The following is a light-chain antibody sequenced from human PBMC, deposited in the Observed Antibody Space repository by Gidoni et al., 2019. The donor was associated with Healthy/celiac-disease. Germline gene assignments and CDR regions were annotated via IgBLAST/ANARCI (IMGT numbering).Light chain of an antibody. CDR2: KAS. Sequence: DIQMTQSPSTLSASVGDRVTITCRASQSISSWLAWYQQKPGKAPKLLIYKASSLESGVPSRLSGSGSGTEFTLTISSLQPDDFATYYCQQYNSYLETFXXXTKVEIK. CDR3: QQYNSYLET. CDR1: QSISSW. V-gene: IGKV1-5*03. J-gene: IGKJ1*01.